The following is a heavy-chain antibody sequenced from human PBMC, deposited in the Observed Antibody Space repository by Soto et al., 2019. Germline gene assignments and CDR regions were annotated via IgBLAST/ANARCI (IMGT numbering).Heavy chain of an antibody. CDR2: IYYTGSA. CDR3: AGLVRGSWFDP. D-gene: IGHD3-10*01. Sequence: SETLSLTCTVSGGSISTSDYYWSWIRQPPGKAPEWIGYIYYTGSAYYNPSLEGRVTISVHTSENQFSLNLRSLTAADTAVYYCAGLVRGSWFDPWGQGTLVTVSS. V-gene: IGHV4-30-4*01. CDR1: GGSISTSDYY. J-gene: IGHJ5*02.